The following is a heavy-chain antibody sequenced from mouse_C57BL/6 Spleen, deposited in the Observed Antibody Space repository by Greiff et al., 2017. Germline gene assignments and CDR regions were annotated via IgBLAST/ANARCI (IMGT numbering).Heavy chain of an antibody. D-gene: IGHD1-1*01. Sequence: QVQLQQSGAELVRPGASVTLSCQASGYTFTDYEMHWVKQTPVHGLEWIGAIDPETGGTAYNQKFKGKAILTADKSSSTAYMELRSLTSEDSAVYYCTRRDYYGSSYYAMDYWGQGTSVTVSS. V-gene: IGHV1-15*01. CDR1: GYTFTDYE. CDR2: IDPETGGT. CDR3: TRRDYYGSSYYAMDY. J-gene: IGHJ4*01.